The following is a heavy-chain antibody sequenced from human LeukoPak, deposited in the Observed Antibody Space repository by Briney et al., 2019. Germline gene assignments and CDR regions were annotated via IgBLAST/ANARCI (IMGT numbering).Heavy chain of an antibody. V-gene: IGHV1-18*01. D-gene: IGHD3-22*01. CDR2: ISAYNGNT. CDR3: AAHDSPDYYDSSGYYRN. Sequence: ASVKVSCKASGYTFTSYGISWVRQAPGQGLEWMGWISAYNGNTNYAQKLQGRVTMTTDTSTSTAYMELRSLRSDDTAVYYCAAHDSPDYYDSSGYYRNWGQGTLVTVSS. CDR1: GYTFTSYG. J-gene: IGHJ4*02.